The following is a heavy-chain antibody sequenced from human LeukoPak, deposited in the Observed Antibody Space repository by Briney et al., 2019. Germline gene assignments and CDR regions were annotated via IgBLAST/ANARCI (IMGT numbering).Heavy chain of an antibody. V-gene: IGHV4-31*03. J-gene: IGHJ4*02. CDR1: GGSISSGGYY. D-gene: IGHD2-15*01. CDR2: IYYSGST. CDR3: ARSEAAQRMWFDY. Sequence: PSQTLSLTCTVSGGSISSGGYYWSWIRQHPGKGLEWFGYIYYSGSTYYNPSLKSRVTISVDTSKNQFSLKLSSVTAADTAVYYCARSEAAQRMWFDYWGQGTLVTVSS.